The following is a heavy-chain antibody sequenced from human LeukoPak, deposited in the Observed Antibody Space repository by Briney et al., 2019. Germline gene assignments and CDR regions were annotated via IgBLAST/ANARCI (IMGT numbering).Heavy chain of an antibody. J-gene: IGHJ5*02. CDR1: GFTFSSYA. CDR2: ISGSGGST. Sequence: GGSLRLSCAASGFTFSSYAMSWVRQAPGKGLEWVSAISGSGGSTYYADSVKGRFTISRDNSKNTLYLQMNSLRAEDTAVYYCAKVAGYYGSGSYYNKNWFDPWGQETLVTVSS. CDR3: AKVAGYYGSGSYYNKNWFDP. V-gene: IGHV3-23*01. D-gene: IGHD3-10*01.